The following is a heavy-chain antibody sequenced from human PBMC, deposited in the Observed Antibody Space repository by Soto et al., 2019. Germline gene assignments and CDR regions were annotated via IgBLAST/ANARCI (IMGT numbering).Heavy chain of an antibody. Sequence: SETLSLTCTVSGGSMNTYYWGWFRQPPGKGLEWVGYIYYSGSTTYSPSLKSRVTISVDTSKNQFSLKLDSVTAADTAVYYCARGYYYDSSGYYYYWYFDLWGRGTLVTVSS. CDR2: IYYSGST. D-gene: IGHD3-22*01. J-gene: IGHJ2*01. CDR3: ARGYYYDSSGYYYYWYFDL. CDR1: GGSMNTYY. V-gene: IGHV4-59*08.